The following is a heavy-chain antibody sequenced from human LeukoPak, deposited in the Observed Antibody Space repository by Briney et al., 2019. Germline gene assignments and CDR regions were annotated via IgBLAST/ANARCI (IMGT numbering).Heavy chain of an antibody. CDR2: IYYSGST. J-gene: IGHJ4*02. D-gene: IGHD2-15*01. CDR1: GGSISSSSYY. Sequence: SETLSLTYTVSGGSISSSSYYWGWIRQPPGTGLEWIGSIYYSGSTYYNPSLKSRVTISVDTSKNQFSLKLSSVTAADTAVYYCARSVVAATRVIDYWGQGTLVTVSS. V-gene: IGHV4-39*01. CDR3: ARSVVAATRVIDY.